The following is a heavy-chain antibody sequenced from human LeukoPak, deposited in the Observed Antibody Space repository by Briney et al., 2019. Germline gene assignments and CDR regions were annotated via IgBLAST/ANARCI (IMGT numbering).Heavy chain of an antibody. J-gene: IGHJ5*02. CDR3: ARGVPQGWVHWFDP. CDR1: GGSISSYY. D-gene: IGHD1-26*01. V-gene: IGHV4-59*01. Sequence: SETLSLTCTVSGGSISSYYWNWIRQPPGKGLEWIGHIYYSGSTKYNPSLESRVTISVDSSKNQFSLKLSAVTAADTAVYYCARGVPQGWVHWFDPWGQGTLVTVSS. CDR2: IYYSGST.